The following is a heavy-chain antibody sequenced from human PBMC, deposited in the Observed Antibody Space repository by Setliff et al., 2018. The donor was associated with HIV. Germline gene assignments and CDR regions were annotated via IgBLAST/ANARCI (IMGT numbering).Heavy chain of an antibody. Sequence: GESLKISCKALDYTFTTYWIGWVRQMPGEGLEWMGIIYPDDSNIKYNPSFQNQVTISADKSISTAYLQVNNLKASDTAMYYCARHRIVKAYYYYMDVWGKGTTVTVSS. CDR1: DYTFTTYW. CDR3: ARHRIVKAYYYYMDV. V-gene: IGHV5-51*01. CDR2: IYPDDSNI. D-gene: IGHD3-16*02. J-gene: IGHJ6*03.